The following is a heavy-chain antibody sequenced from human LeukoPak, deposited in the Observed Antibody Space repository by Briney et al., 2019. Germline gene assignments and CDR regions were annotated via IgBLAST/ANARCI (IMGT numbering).Heavy chain of an antibody. J-gene: IGHJ4*02. Sequence: GASVKVSCKASGYTFTSYGISWVRQAPGQGLEWMGWISAYNGNTNYAQKLQGRVTMTTDTSTSTAYMELRSLRSDDTAVYYCARDLGVVPAATLDYWGQGTLVTVSS. CDR1: GYTFTSYG. V-gene: IGHV1-18*01. CDR3: ARDLGVVPAATLDY. D-gene: IGHD2-2*01. CDR2: ISAYNGNT.